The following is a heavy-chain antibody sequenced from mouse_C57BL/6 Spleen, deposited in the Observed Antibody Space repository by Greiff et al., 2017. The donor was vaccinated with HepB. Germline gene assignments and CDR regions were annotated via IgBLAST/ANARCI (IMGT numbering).Heavy chain of an antibody. CDR3: ARWGDSSGYLDY. CDR1: GYTFTDYY. V-gene: IGHV1-76*01. Sequence: QVQLQQSGAELVRPGASVKLSCKASGYTFTDYYINWVKQRPGQGLEWIARIYPGSGNTYYNEKFKGKATLTAEKSSSTAYMQLSSLTSEDSAVYFCARWGDSSGYLDYWGQGTTLTVSS. CDR2: IYPGSGNT. J-gene: IGHJ2*01. D-gene: IGHD3-2*02.